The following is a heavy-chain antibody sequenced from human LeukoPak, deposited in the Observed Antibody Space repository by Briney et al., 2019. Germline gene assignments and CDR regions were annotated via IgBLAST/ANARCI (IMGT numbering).Heavy chain of an antibody. Sequence: SVKVSCTASGGTFSSYAISWVRQAPGQGLEWMGRIIPILGIANYAQKFQGRVTITADKSTSTAYMELSSLRSEDTAVYYCVRGGSSMIELNWGQGTLVTVSS. CDR2: IIPILGIA. CDR3: VRGGSSMIELN. D-gene: IGHD3-22*01. CDR1: GGTFSSYA. J-gene: IGHJ4*02. V-gene: IGHV1-69*04.